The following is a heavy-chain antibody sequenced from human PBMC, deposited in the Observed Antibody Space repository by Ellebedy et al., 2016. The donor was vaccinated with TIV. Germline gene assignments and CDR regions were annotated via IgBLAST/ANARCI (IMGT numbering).Heavy chain of an antibody. Sequence: MPSETLSLTFTVSGVSVNSANYYWTWIRQPPGKGLAWIGYFYSSGSTDYKPSLKSRVAISVDTSKNQFSLKLSSVTAADAAGYFCSGAYGRATPKYWGQGTLVTVSS. D-gene: IGHD3-10*01. V-gene: IGHV4-61*01. CDR3: SGAYGRATPKY. CDR1: GVSVNSANYY. J-gene: IGHJ4*02. CDR2: FYSSGST.